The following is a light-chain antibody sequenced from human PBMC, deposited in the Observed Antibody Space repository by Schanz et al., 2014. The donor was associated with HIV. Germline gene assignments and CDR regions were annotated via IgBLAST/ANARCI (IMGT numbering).Light chain of an antibody. V-gene: IGKV1-39*01. CDR3: QQYYNRPLT. Sequence: DIQMTQSPSSLSASVGDRVTITCRASQSISSYLNWYQQKPGKAPKLLIYAASSLQSGVPSRFSGSGSGADFTLTISSLQAEDVAVYYCQQYYNRPLTFGGGTKVEVK. J-gene: IGKJ4*01. CDR1: QSISSY. CDR2: AAS.